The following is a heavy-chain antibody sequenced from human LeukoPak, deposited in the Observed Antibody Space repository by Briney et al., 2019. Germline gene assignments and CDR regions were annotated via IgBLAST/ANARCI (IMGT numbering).Heavy chain of an antibody. CDR3: AKGQLQLWVPTDY. D-gene: IGHD5-18*01. J-gene: IGHJ4*02. CDR2: ISGSGGST. Sequence: GGSLRLSCAASGYTFSSYAMSWVRQAPGKGLEWVSAISGSGGSTYYADSVKGRFTISRDNSKNTLYLQMNSLRAEDTAVYYCAKGQLQLWVPTDYWGQGTLVTVSS. V-gene: IGHV3-23*01. CDR1: GYTFSSYA.